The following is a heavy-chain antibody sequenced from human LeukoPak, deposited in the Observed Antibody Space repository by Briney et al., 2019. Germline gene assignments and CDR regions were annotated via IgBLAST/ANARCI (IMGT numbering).Heavy chain of an antibody. CDR2: IYYSGST. CDR1: GGSISSYY. V-gene: IGHV4-59*01. J-gene: IGHJ4*02. Sequence: PSETLSLTCTVSGGSISSYYWSWIRQPPGKGLEWIGYIYYSGSTNYNPSLKSRVTISVDTSKNQFSLKLSSVTAADTAVYYCARVIQLWRKPHSPLGYWGQGTLVTVSS. CDR3: ARVIQLWRKPHSPLGY. D-gene: IGHD5-18*01.